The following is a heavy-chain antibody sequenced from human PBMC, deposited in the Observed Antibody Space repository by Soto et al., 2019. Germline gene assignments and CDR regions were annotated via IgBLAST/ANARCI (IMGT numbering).Heavy chain of an antibody. D-gene: IGHD7-27*01. Sequence: EVQLLESGGGLVQPGGSLRLSCAAPGFTFSTYDMSWGRQAPGKGLEWVSAISGSGGNTYYADSVKGRFNISRDNSKNTLSLQMNSLRPEDTAVYYCAKELNWGSVWNYWVQGTLVTVSS. CDR2: ISGSGGNT. CDR3: AKELNWGSVWNY. V-gene: IGHV3-23*01. CDR1: GFTFSTYD. J-gene: IGHJ4*02.